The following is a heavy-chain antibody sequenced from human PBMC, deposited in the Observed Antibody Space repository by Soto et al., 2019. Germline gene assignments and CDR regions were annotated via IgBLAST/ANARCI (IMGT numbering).Heavy chain of an antibody. Sequence: SETLSLTCTVSGDSISRSSYYWGWIRQPPGKGPEWIGSIYYSGSTYYNPSLKSRVAMSVDASKNQFSLKVTSVNAADTAVYYCVRHLYDFWSGQRPMTVFTPFEHWGQGALVTVSS. V-gene: IGHV4-39*01. J-gene: IGHJ4*02. CDR3: VRHLYDFWSGQRPMTVFTPFEH. CDR2: IYYSGST. D-gene: IGHD3-3*01. CDR1: GDSISRSSYY.